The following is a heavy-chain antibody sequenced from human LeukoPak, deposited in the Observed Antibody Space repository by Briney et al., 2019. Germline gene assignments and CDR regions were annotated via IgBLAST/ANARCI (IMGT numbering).Heavy chain of an antibody. CDR3: ARDSYYYDSSGYYLFDY. CDR2: IHTSGST. V-gene: IGHV4-4*07. D-gene: IGHD3-22*01. Sequence: PSEALSLTCTFSGGSIISYYWSWIRQPAGKGLEWIGRIHTSGSTNYNPSLKSRVTMSVDTSKNQFSLKLSSVTAADTAVYYCARDSYYYDSSGYYLFDYWGQGALVTVSS. CDR1: GGSIISYY. J-gene: IGHJ4*02.